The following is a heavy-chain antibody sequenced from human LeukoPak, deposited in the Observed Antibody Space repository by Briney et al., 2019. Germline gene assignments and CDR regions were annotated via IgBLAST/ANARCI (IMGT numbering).Heavy chain of an antibody. V-gene: IGHV4-39*01. D-gene: IGHD1-26*01. J-gene: IGHJ4*02. CDR1: SDSISTSTYY. CDR3: ARHRSPGVGATEY. CDR2: IYSSGHT. Sequence: SETLSLTCTVSSDSISTSTYYWGWIRQPPGKGLEWVGSIYSSGHTYYSPPFQNRVTISVDTSKNQFSLKLSSVTAADTAIYYCARHRSPGVGATEYWGQGTLVTVSS.